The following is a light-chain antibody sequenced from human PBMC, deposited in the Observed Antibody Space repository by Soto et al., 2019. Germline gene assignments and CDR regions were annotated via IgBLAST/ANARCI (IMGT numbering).Light chain of an antibody. Sequence: DSQMTQSPPSLSASVGDRVTITCRASQSISSYLNWYQQKPGKAPKVLIYAASSLQSGVPSRFSGSGSGTDFTLTISSLQPEDFATYHCQQSYSIPWTFGQGTKV. CDR3: QQSYSIPWT. CDR1: QSISSY. V-gene: IGKV1-39*01. CDR2: AAS. J-gene: IGKJ1*01.